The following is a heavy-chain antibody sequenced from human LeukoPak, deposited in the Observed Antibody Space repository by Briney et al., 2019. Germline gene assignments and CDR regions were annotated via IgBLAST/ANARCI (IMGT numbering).Heavy chain of an antibody. CDR3: AELGITMIGGV. CDR1: GFTFSDYS. J-gene: IGHJ6*04. V-gene: IGHV3-48*03. CDR2: ISSSGDAK. Sequence: GGSLRLSCAASGFTFSDYSMNWVRQTPGKGLEWVSYISSSGDAKYYADSVKGRFTISRDNAKNSLYLQMNSLRAEDTAVYYCAELGITMIGGVWGKGTTVTISS. D-gene: IGHD3-10*02.